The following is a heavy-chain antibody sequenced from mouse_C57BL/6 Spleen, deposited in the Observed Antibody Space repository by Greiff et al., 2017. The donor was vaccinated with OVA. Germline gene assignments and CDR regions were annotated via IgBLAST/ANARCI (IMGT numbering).Heavy chain of an antibody. CDR2: IYPGNSDT. CDR1: GYTFTSYW. V-gene: IGHV1-5*01. D-gene: IGHD2-2*01. J-gene: IGHJ3*01. CDR3: TPIYYGYEGFAY. Sequence: VQLQQSGTVLARPGASVKMSCKTSGYTFTSYWMHWVKQRPGQGLEWIGAIYPGNSDTSYNQKFKGKAKLTAVTSASTAYMELSSLTNEDSAVYYCTPIYYGYEGFAYWGQGTLVTVSA.